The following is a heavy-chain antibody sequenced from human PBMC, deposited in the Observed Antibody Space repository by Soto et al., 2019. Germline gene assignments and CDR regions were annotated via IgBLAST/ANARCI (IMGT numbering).Heavy chain of an antibody. CDR2: ISWNSGSI. CDR1: GFTFDDYA. CDR3: VKGHYYDSSGLHY. Sequence: EVQLVESGGGLVQPGRSLRLSCAASGFTFDDYAMYWVRQAPGKGLEWVSGISWNSGSIGYADSVKGRFTISRDNAKNSLYLQMNSLRGEDTALYYCVKGHYYDSSGLHYWGQGTLVTVSS. D-gene: IGHD3-22*01. V-gene: IGHV3-9*01. J-gene: IGHJ4*02.